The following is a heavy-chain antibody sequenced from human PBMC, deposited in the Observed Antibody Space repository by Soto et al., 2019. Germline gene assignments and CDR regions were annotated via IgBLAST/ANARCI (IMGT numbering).Heavy chain of an antibody. Sequence: QVQLVQSGAEVKKPGSSVKVSCKASGGTFSSYAISWVRQAPGQGLAWMGGIIPISDTTNYAQKLQGRVTITADESTSTAYMELSSLRSEHTAVYYCARSQGSMTSLEIYYYYYSGMDVWCQAKRVTFPS. D-gene: IGHD2-2*01. CDR3: ARSQGSMTSLEIYYYYYSGMDV. CDR1: GGTFSSYA. V-gene: IGHV1-69*01. J-gene: IGHJ6*02. CDR2: IIPISDTT.